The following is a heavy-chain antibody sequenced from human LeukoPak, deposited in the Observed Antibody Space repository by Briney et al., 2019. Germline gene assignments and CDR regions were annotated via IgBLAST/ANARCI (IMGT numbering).Heavy chain of an antibody. Sequence: AGGSLRLYCVASGFTFSNYAMTWVRQAPGKGLEWVATISTNPRTRYYADSVRGRFDISRDNSKNTVYLQLNGLTAEDSALYYCANYWPSQLYRYFQHWGQGTLVTVSS. D-gene: IGHD2-2*01. CDR1: GFTFSNYA. CDR3: ANYWPSQLYRYFQH. CDR2: ISTNPRTR. V-gene: IGHV3-23*01. J-gene: IGHJ1*01.